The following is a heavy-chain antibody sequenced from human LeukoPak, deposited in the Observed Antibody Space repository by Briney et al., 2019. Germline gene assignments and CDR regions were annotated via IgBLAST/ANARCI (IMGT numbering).Heavy chain of an antibody. D-gene: IGHD3-16*01. CDR3: ARRGGDGNPPDY. V-gene: IGHV3-23*01. CDR1: GFTFSSYA. CDR2: ISGSSDDT. J-gene: IGHJ4*02. Sequence: GGSLRLSCTASGFTFSSYAMSWVRQAPGKGLEWVSAISGSSDDTSYADSVKGRFTISRDNSKNTLFVQMNSLRAEDTAVYYCARRGGDGNPPDYWGQGTLVTVSS.